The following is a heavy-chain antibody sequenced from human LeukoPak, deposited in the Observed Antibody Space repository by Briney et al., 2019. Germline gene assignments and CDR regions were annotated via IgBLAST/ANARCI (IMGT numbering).Heavy chain of an antibody. CDR2: INPNSGGT. CDR1: GYTFTGYY. Sequence: GASVKVSCKASGYTFTGYYMHWVRQAPGQGLEWMGWINPNSGGTNYAQKFQGRVTMTRDTSISTAHMELSRLRSDDTAVYYCARDLGPYYYYGMDVWGQGTTVTVSS. V-gene: IGHV1-2*02. CDR3: ARDLGPYYYYGMDV. J-gene: IGHJ6*02.